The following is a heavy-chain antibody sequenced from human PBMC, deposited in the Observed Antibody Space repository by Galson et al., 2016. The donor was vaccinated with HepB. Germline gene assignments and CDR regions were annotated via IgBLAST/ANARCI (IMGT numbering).Heavy chain of an antibody. Sequence: SLRLSCAASGFTFTSYAMNWVRQAPGKGPEWVSSIKGGGVSPKYADSVTGRFTISRDNSRDTLYLQMNSLRAEDTALYFCARGSLVRGPIKTDFDYWGQGTLVTVS. CDR2: IKGGGVSP. CDR1: GFTFTSYA. V-gene: IGHV3-23*01. J-gene: IGHJ4*02. CDR3: ARGSLVRGPIKTDFDY. D-gene: IGHD3-10*01.